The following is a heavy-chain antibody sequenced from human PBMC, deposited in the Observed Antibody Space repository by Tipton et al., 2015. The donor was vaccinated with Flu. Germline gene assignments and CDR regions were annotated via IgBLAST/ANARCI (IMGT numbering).Heavy chain of an antibody. CDR2: VNQDDGFT. D-gene: IGHD1-26*01. V-gene: IGHV1-8*03. CDR3: ARKKFYSASFYYGMAL. CDR1: GYTFNNYD. J-gene: IGHJ6*02. Sequence: QSGAEVKKSGASVKVSCKASGYTFNNYDINWVRPAPGQGLEWMGWVNQDDGFTGYAEKFRGRVTITRDTSINTAYMELSGLRFEDTAVYYCARKKFYSASFYYGMALWGPGTMVAVSS.